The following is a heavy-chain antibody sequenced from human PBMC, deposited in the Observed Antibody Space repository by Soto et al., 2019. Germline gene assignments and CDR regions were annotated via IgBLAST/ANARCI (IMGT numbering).Heavy chain of an antibody. D-gene: IGHD3-10*01. Sequence: SGPTLVNPTETLTLTCTVSGFSLSNARMGVSWIRQPPGKALEWLAHIFSNDEKSYSTSLKSRLTISKDTSKSQVVLTMTNMVPVDTATYYCARIERTIGEFRAFGWFDPWGQGTLVTVSS. CDR2: IFSNDEK. CDR1: GFSLSNARMG. CDR3: ARIERTIGEFRAFGWFDP. J-gene: IGHJ5*02. V-gene: IGHV2-26*01.